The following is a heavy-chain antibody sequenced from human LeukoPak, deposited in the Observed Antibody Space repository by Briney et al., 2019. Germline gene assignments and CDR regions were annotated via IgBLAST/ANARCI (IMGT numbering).Heavy chain of an antibody. D-gene: IGHD5-18*01. J-gene: IGHJ4*02. V-gene: IGHV3-7*01. CDR2: IKQDGSEK. CDR1: GFTFSSYW. Sequence: PGGSLRLSCAASGFTFSSYWMSWVRQAPGKGLERVANIKQDGSEKCYVDSVKGRFTISRDNAKNSLYLQMNSLRAEDTAVYYRAREVDSYGTYYFDYWGQGTLVTVSS. CDR3: AREVDSYGTYYFDY.